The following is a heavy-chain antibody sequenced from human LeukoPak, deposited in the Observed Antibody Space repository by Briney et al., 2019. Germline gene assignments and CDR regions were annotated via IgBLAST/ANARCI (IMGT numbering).Heavy chain of an antibody. CDR3: ARVAYDSSGYYLYNLFDY. D-gene: IGHD3-22*01. CDR2: INPNSGAP. CDR1: GYTFTGYS. V-gene: IGHV1-2*02. J-gene: IGHJ4*02. Sequence: ASVKVSCKASGYTFTGYSMHWVRQASGQGLEWMGWINPNSGAPNYAQQFQGRVTMTRDTSISTAYMELSRLTSDDTAVYYCARVAYDSSGYYLYNLFDYWGQGSLVTVSS.